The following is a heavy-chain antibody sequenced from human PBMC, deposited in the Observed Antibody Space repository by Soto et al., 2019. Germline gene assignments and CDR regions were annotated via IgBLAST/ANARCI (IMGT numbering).Heavy chain of an antibody. D-gene: IGHD6-13*01. V-gene: IGHV4-39*01. CDR1: GGSISSSSDY. Sequence: SETLSLTCTVSGGSISSSSDYWGWIRQPPGKGLEWIGSIYYSGSTYYNPSLKSRVTISVDTSKNQFSLKLSSVTAADTAVYYCASPSNSSRNYYMDVWGKGTTVTVSS. CDR3: ASPSNSSRNYYMDV. CDR2: IYYSGST. J-gene: IGHJ6*03.